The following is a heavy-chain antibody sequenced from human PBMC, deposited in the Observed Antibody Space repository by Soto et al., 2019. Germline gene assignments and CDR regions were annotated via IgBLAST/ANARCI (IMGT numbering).Heavy chain of an antibody. CDR3: GQTLRGGVVRYFDY. J-gene: IGHJ4*02. CDR2: IYWDDDK. V-gene: IGHV2-5*02. D-gene: IGHD2-15*01. Sequence: QITLKESGPTLVKPTQTLTLTCTFSGFSLSTSGVGVGWIRQPPGKALEWLALIYWDDDKRYSPSLKSRLTITKDTSKNQVVLTMTNMAPVATATYYCGQTLRGGVVRYFDYWGQGTLVTVSS. CDR1: GFSLSTSGVG.